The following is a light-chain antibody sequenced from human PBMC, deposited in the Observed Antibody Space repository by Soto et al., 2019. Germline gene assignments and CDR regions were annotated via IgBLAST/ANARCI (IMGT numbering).Light chain of an antibody. Sequence: TQSPSTLSASVGDRVTITCRASQSISSWLAWYQQKPGQAPRLLIYDASNRATGIPARFSGSGSGTDFTLTISSLEPEDFAVYFCQQRSNWPLTFGGGTKVEI. CDR1: QSISSW. V-gene: IGKV3-11*01. J-gene: IGKJ4*01. CDR3: QQRSNWPLT. CDR2: DAS.